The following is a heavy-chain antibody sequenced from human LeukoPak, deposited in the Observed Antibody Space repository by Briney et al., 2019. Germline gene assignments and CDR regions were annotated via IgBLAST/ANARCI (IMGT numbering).Heavy chain of an antibody. V-gene: IGHV4-30-4*01. D-gene: IGHD2-2*01. CDR1: GGSISSGDYY. J-gene: IGHJ5*02. Sequence: SETLSLTXTVSGGSISSGDYYWSWIRQPPGKGLEWIGYINYSGSTFHYNPSLKSRVTISVDTSKNQFSLRLNSVTVADSAVYYCASTNCSSARCYGANWFDPWGQGTLVTVSS. CDR3: ASTNCSSARCYGANWFDP. CDR2: INYSGST.